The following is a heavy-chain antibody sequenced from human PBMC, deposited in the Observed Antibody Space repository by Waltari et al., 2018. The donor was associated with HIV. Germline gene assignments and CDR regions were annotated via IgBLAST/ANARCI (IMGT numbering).Heavy chain of an antibody. Sequence: QVQLVQSGAEVKKPGASVKVSCKASGYTFSTYDINWVRPATGQGLEWRGCMNPNSGNTGYAQKFQGRVNMTRNSSIRTAYMELSSLRSDDTAVYYCSRGLHCTATSCLLYHGMDVWGQGTAVSVSS. CDR3: SRGLHCTATSCLLYHGMDV. D-gene: IGHD2-2*01. V-gene: IGHV1-8*01. CDR2: MNPNSGNT. CDR1: GYTFSTYD. J-gene: IGHJ6*02.